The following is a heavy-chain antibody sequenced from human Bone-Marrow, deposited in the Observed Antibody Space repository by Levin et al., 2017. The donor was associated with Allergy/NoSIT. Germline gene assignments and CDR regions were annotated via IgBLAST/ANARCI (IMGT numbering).Heavy chain of an antibody. V-gene: IGHV4-39*02. Sequence: PGGSLRLSCTVSGGSISSSGSYWGWVRQTPGKGLEWIGSILFTGSTYYIPSLSGRLTISIDTSKNQFSLKLTSLTAADTAVYYCVRDLGNFDIDYWGQGTLVTVSS. CDR2: ILFTGST. CDR3: VRDLGNFDIDY. D-gene: IGHD3-9*01. CDR1: GGSISSSGSY. J-gene: IGHJ4*02.